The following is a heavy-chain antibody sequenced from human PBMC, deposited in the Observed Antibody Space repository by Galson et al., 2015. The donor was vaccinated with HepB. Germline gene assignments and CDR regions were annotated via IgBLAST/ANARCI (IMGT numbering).Heavy chain of an antibody. CDR1: GDSVSSNSVV. V-gene: IGHV6-1*01. CDR2: TFYRSKWYS. D-gene: IGHD6-19*01. Sequence: CAISGDSVSSNSVVWNRIRQSPSRGLEWLGRTFYRSKWYSDYAVSVKGRITINPDTSKNQFSLQLNSVTPEDTAVYYCARRITVAGSPQFDYWGQGTLVTVSS. J-gene: IGHJ4*02. CDR3: ARRITVAGSPQFDY.